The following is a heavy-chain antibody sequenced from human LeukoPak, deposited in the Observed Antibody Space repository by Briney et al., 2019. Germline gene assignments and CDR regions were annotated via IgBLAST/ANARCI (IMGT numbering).Heavy chain of an antibody. CDR2: IVVGSGNT. J-gene: IGHJ6*02. V-gene: IGHV1-58*02. D-gene: IGHD3-3*01. Sequence: SVKVSCKASGFTFSSSAMQWVRQARGQRLEWIGWIVVGSGNTNYAQKFQERVTITRDMSTSTAYMELRRLRSEDTAVYYCAADDLFRGVWGQGTTVTVSS. CDR3: AADDLFRGV. CDR1: GFTFSSSA.